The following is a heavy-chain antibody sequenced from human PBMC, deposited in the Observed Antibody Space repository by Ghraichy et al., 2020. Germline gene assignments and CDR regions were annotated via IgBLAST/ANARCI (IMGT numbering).Heavy chain of an antibody. CDR1: GFTFSSYA. D-gene: IGHD1-1*01. V-gene: IGHV3-23*01. CDR2: ISGSGGST. CDR3: AKVVRTTGTTAHFDY. J-gene: IGHJ4*02. Sequence: GGSLRLSCAASGFTFSSYAMSWVRQAPGKGLEWVSAISGSGGSTYYADSVKGRFTISRDNSKNTLYLQMNSLRAEDTAAYYCAKVVRTTGTTAHFDYWGQGTLVTVSS.